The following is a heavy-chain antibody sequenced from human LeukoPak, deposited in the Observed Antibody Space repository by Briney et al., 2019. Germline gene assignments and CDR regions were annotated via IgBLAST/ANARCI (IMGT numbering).Heavy chain of an antibody. Sequence: PGRSLRLSCAASGFTFSSYAMHWVRQAPGKGLEWVAVISYDGSNKYYADSVKGRFTISRDNSKNTLYLQMNSLRAEDTAVYYCARDVVYAIRAVGFYYYMDVWGKGTTVTVSS. CDR1: GFTFSSYA. J-gene: IGHJ6*03. V-gene: IGHV3-30-3*01. D-gene: IGHD2-8*02. CDR3: ARDVVYAIRAVGFYYYMDV. CDR2: ISYDGSNK.